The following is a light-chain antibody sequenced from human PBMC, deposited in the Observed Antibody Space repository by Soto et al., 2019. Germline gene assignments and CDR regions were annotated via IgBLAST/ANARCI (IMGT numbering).Light chain of an antibody. CDR3: QQSFSTTWP. J-gene: IGKJ1*01. CDR1: QTILTY. CDR2: AAS. V-gene: IGKV1-39*01. Sequence: DIQMTQSPSSLSASVGDRVTITCRASQTILTYLNWYQQKPGQAPKLLIYAASSLQSGVPSRFSGGGSATDFTLTISSLQPEDFATYYCQQSFSTTWPFGHGTKVDIK.